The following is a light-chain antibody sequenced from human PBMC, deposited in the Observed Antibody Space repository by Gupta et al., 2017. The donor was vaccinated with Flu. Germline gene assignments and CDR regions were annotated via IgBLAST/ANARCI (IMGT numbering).Light chain of an antibody. CDR3: LLSYNLVAV. V-gene: IGLV7-46*01. CDR1: TGPVTSGQW. Sequence: QAVVTQEPSLTVSPGGTVTLTCASSTGPVTSGQWLYWFQQRPGQAPTTLIYDTNIKHSWTPARFSGSLLGGKAALTLSGAQPEDEADYYCLLSYNLVAVFGGGTKLTVL. CDR2: DTN. J-gene: IGLJ2*01.